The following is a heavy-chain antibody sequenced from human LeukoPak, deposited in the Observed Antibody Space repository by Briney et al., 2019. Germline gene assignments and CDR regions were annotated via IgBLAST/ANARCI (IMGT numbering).Heavy chain of an antibody. Sequence: ASVTVSCKASGYTFTIYGISWVRQAPGQGLEWMGWISAYSGNTNYAQKLQGRVTMTTDTSTSTAYMELRSLRSDDTAEYYCARPIAGDYAMDVWGKGTTVTVSS. V-gene: IGHV1-18*01. CDR3: ARPIAGDYAMDV. J-gene: IGHJ6*03. CDR1: GYTFTIYG. D-gene: IGHD3-16*01. CDR2: ISAYSGNT.